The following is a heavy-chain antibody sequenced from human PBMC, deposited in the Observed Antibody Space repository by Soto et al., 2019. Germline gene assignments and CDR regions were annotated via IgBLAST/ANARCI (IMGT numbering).Heavy chain of an antibody. CDR1: GFTFSSYA. V-gene: IGHV3-30-3*01. D-gene: IGHD2-8*01. CDR3: AREERYCTNGVCYMGAFDI. CDR2: ISYDGSNK. J-gene: IGHJ3*02. Sequence: GGSLRLSCAASGFTFSSYAMHWVRQAPGKGLEWVAVISYDGSNKYYADSVKGRFTISRDNSKNTLYLQMNSLRAEDTAVYYCAREERYCTNGVCYMGAFDIWGQGTMVTVSS.